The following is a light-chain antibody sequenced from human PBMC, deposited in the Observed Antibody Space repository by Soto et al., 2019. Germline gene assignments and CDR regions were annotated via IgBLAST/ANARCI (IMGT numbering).Light chain of an antibody. CDR3: GTWDSSLSAVV. V-gene: IGLV1-51*01. J-gene: IGLJ2*01. Sequence: QSVLTQPPSVSAAPGQKVTISCSGSSSNIGNDYVFWYQQLPGTAPKLLIYDNNMRPSGIPDRFSGSESGTSATLDITGLQTGDEADYYCGTWDSSLSAVVFGGGTKLTVL. CDR2: DNN. CDR1: SSNIGNDY.